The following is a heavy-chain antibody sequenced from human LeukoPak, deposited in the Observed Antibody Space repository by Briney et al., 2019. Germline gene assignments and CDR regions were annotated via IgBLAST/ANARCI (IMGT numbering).Heavy chain of an antibody. V-gene: IGHV1-2*02. CDR3: ARDAIVRDYSNSDY. J-gene: IGHJ4*02. D-gene: IGHD4-11*01. CDR2: INPNSGGT. CDR1: GYTFTGYF. Sequence: ASVKVSCKASGYTFTGYFIHWVRQAPGQGLEWMGWINPNSGGTNYAQKFQGRVTMTRDTSISTAYMELSRLTSDDTAVYYCARDAIVRDYSNSDYWGQGTLVTVSS.